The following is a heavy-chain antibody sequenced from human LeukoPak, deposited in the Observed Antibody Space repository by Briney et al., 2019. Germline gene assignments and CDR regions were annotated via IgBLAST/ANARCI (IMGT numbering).Heavy chain of an antibody. Sequence: GGSLRLSCVASGFTFSSYWMHWVRQDPRKGLVWVSRINGDGRNINYADSVRGRFTISRDNAKNTLYLQMNTLRAEDTAVYYCAREYYYDSSGYYVGVGYFDYWGQGTLVTVSS. CDR3: AREYYYDSSGYYVGVGYFDY. CDR2: INGDGRNI. V-gene: IGHV3-74*01. J-gene: IGHJ4*02. CDR1: GFTFSSYW. D-gene: IGHD3-22*01.